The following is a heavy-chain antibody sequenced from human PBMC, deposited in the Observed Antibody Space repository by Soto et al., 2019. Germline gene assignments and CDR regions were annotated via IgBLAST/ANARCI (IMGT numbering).Heavy chain of an antibody. Sequence: PSETLSLTCTVSGGSINTFYWSWFRQPAGKGLEWIGRIFSSGSTSFNPSLESRVAMSVDTSKNHFSLNLSSVTAADMAVYYCAREASYSAYNFAHGIQLWSFHCCGKGALVTVSS. CDR1: GGSINTFY. CDR3: AREASYSAYNFAHGIQLWSFHC. CDR2: IFSSGST. V-gene: IGHV4-4*07. J-gene: IGHJ4*02. D-gene: IGHD5-12*01.